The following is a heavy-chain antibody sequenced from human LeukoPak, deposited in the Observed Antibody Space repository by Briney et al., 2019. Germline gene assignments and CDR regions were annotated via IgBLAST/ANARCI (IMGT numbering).Heavy chain of an antibody. V-gene: IGHV1-46*01. D-gene: IGHD6-19*01. J-gene: IGHJ3*02. CDR1: GNIFTSYY. Sequence: ASVKVSCKASGNIFTSYYIHWLRQVPGQGLEWMGIINPTSGKTNYAQRFQGRVTMNRDMSSSTVYMELTSLISDDTAFYYCARDFRTITVLGLGVFDMWGQGSMVTVSS. CDR2: INPTSGKT. CDR3: ARDFRTITVLGLGVFDM.